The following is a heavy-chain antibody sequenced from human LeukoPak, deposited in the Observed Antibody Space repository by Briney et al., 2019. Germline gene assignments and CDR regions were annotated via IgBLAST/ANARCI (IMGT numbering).Heavy chain of an antibody. D-gene: IGHD6-19*01. CDR3: ARVPRSLSSTGWSDY. CDR2: VYYSGST. V-gene: IGHV4-59*01. J-gene: IGHJ4*02. Sequence: SETLSLTCSVSGGSISNSYWTWIRQPPGKGLESIGYVYYSGSTNYNPSLKSRVTISIDTSKNQFSLRLSSVTAADTAVYYCARVPRSLSSTGWSDYWGQGTLVTVSS. CDR1: GGSISNSY.